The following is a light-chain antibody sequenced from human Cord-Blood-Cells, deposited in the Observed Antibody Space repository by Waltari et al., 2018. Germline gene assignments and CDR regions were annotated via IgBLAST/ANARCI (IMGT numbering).Light chain of an antibody. CDR1: RGPSSHP. CDR2: LNSDGSH. Sequence: QLVLTQSPSASASLGASVKLTCTLSRGPSSHPLAWHPQQPDKGPRYLMKLNSDGSHSKGDGIPDRFSGSSSGAERYLTISSLQSEDEADYYCQTWGTGIWVFGGGTKLTVL. CDR3: QTWGTGIWV. V-gene: IGLV4-69*01. J-gene: IGLJ3*02.